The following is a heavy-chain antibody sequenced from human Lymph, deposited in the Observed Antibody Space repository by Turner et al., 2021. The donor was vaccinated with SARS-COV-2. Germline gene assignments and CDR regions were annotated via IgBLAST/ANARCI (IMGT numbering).Heavy chain of an antibody. CDR2: ISGSGGST. J-gene: IGHJ6*02. D-gene: IGHD2-2*02. CDR1: GFSFRSYG. Sequence: EVQLLESGGGLVQPGGSLRLSCSGSGFSFRSYGMSWVRQAPGKGLEWVSVISGSGGSTYYADSVKGRFTISRDNSKNTLYLQMNSLRAEDTAVYYCAKDRVVPPAIWNYYYYYGMDVWGQGTTVTVSS. CDR3: AKDRVVPPAIWNYYYYYGMDV. V-gene: IGHV3-23*01.